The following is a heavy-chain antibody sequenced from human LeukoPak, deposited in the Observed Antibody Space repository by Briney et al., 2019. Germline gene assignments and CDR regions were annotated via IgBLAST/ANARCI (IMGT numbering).Heavy chain of an antibody. J-gene: IGHJ4*02. Sequence: SVKVSFKASVGTFSSYAISWVRQAPGQGVEWMGGIIPIFGKENYAQKFQGRVKIHTHNSKSTAYMELCSLRSEDTAVYYCPVSIRYYDSSGYYPNPFDHWGQGTLVTVSS. CDR1: VGTFSSYA. D-gene: IGHD3-22*01. V-gene: IGHV1-69*05. CDR2: IIPIFGKE. CDR3: PVSIRYYDSSGYYPNPFDH.